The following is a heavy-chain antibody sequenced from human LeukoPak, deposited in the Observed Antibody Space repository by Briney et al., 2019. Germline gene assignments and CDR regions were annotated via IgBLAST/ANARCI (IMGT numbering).Heavy chain of an antibody. V-gene: IGHV4-59*01. CDR2: IYYSGST. CDR3: ARDGVGATLDFDY. J-gene: IGHJ4*02. D-gene: IGHD1-26*01. Sequence: SETLSLTCTVSGGSISSYYWSWIRQPPGKGLEWIGYIYYSGSTNYNPSLKSRVTISVDTSKNQFSLKLSSVTAADTAVYYCARDGVGATLDFDYWGQGTLVTVSS. CDR1: GGSISSYY.